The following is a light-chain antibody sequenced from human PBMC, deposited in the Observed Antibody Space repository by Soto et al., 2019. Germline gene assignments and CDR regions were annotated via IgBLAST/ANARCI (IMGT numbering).Light chain of an antibody. Sequence: QSVLTQPPSASGSPGQSVTISCTGTSSDVGGYNYVSWYQQHPGKAPKLMIYEVNKRPSGVPDRFSGSKSGNTAALTVSGLPADDEADYYCSSYAGSNIVVFGGGTKLTVL. V-gene: IGLV2-8*01. CDR2: EVN. J-gene: IGLJ2*01. CDR3: SSYAGSNIVV. CDR1: SSDVGGYNY.